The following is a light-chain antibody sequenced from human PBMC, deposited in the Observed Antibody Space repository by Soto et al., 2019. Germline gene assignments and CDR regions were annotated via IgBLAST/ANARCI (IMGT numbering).Light chain of an antibody. CDR2: LNSDGSH. CDR1: SGHSSYA. CDR3: QTWDTGIVV. J-gene: IGLJ2*01. Sequence: QLVLTQSPSASASLGASVKLTCTLSSGHSSYAIAWHQQQPEKGPRYLMKLNSDGSHSKGDGIPDRFSGSSSGAERYLTISSLQSEDEADYYCQTWDTGIVVFGGGTKVTV. V-gene: IGLV4-69*01.